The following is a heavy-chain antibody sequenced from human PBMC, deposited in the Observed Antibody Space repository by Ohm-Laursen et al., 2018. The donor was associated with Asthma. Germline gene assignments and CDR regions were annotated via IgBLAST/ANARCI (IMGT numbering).Heavy chain of an antibody. CDR1: GYTFTSYG. V-gene: IGHV1-69*01. J-gene: IGHJ6*02. CDR3: ASRPITLFGVVIEYYYYGMDV. D-gene: IGHD3-3*01. Sequence: SSVKVSCKASGYTFTSYGISWVRQAPGQGLEWMGGSIPIIGTANYAQKFQGRVTITADESTSTAYMELRSLRSEDTAVYYCASRPITLFGVVIEYYYYGMDVWGQGTTVTVSS. CDR2: SIPIIGTA.